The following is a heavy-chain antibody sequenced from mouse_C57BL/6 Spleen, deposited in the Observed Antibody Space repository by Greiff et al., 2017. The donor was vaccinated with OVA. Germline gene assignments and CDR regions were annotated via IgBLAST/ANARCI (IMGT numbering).Heavy chain of an antibody. Sequence: EVKLQESGGGLVKPGGSLKLSCAASGFTFSSYAMSWVRQTPEKRLEWVATISDGGSYTYYPDNVKGRFTISRDNAKNNLYLQMSHLKSEDTAMYYCARGLADYSPSYWGQGTLVTVSA. CDR2: ISDGGSYT. CDR3: ARGLADYSPSY. CDR1: GFTFSSYA. V-gene: IGHV5-4*03. J-gene: IGHJ3*01. D-gene: IGHD2-12*01.